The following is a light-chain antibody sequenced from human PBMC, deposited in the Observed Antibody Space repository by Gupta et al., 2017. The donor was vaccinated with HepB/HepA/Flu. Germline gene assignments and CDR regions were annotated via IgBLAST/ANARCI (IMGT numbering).Light chain of an antibody. V-gene: IGKV3-11*01. CDR1: QSVSSY. CDR2: DTS. J-gene: IGKJ4*01. Sequence: EIVLTQSPATLCLSPGERATLSCSASQSVSSYLAWYQQKPGQAPRLLIFDTSNRAAGIPARFSGSGSGTDFTLTISSLEPEDFAVYYCQQRSTWPSTFGEGTKVDIK. CDR3: QQRSTWPST.